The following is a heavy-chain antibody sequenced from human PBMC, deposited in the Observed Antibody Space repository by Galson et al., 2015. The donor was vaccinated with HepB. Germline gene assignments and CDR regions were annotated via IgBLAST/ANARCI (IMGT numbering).Heavy chain of an antibody. CDR3: ARYYHGVDV. CDR1: GGSITNYY. V-gene: IGHV4-59*01. CDR2: IYYSEIT. Sequence: ETLSLTCTVSGGSITNYYWSWIRQPPGKGLEWIGYIYYSEITNYNPSLKSRVTISVDTSKKQFSLKLSSVTAADTAVYYCARYYHGVDVWGQGTTVTVSS. J-gene: IGHJ6*02.